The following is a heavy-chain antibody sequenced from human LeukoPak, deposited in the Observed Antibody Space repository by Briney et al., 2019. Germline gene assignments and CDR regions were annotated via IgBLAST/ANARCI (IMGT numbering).Heavy chain of an antibody. CDR1: GSTFSSYA. CDR3: AKDQYSSGWSEGYFDY. D-gene: IGHD6-19*01. CDR2: ISGSGGST. J-gene: IGHJ4*02. V-gene: IGHV3-23*01. Sequence: PGGSLRLSCAAFGSTFSSYAMSWVRQAPGKGLEWVSAISGSGGSTYYADSVKGRFTISRDKSKNTLYLQMNSLRAEDTAVYYCAKDQYSSGWSEGYFDYWGQGTLVTVSS.